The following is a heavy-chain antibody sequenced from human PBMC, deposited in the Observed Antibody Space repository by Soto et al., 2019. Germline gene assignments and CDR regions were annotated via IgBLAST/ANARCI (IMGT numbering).Heavy chain of an antibody. CDR1: GVSLTSGNC. Sequence: PSETLSLTCAVSGVSLTSGNCWTCVRQSPQRGLEYIGEIFHDGTANYYPSFERRVAMSVDTSRNQFSLKLTSVTAADTAVYFCARLVYDTRLNYMYFDFWGPGTLVTVSS. J-gene: IGHJ4*02. V-gene: IGHV4-4*02. CDR2: IFHDGTA. D-gene: IGHD3-10*01. CDR3: ARLVYDTRLNYMYFDF.